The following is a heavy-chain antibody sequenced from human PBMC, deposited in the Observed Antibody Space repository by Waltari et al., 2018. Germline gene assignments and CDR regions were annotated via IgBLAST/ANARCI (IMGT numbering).Heavy chain of an antibody. J-gene: IGHJ4*02. Sequence: LVQSGAEVMKPGASVQVSCKASRDAVTEHYLHWVRQAPGQGLEWMGWVNPKDGGTNYAQSFAGRITVTWDSSISTAYMEFSGLTSGDTAVYFCAREYCGGDCRLFDYWGQGTLVTVSS. CDR2: VNPKDGGT. CDR3: AREYCGGDCRLFDY. CDR1: RDAVTEHY. V-gene: IGHV1-2*02. D-gene: IGHD2-21*02.